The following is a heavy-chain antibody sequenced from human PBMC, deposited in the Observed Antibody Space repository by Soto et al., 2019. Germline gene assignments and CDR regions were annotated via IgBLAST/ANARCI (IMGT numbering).Heavy chain of an antibody. CDR3: AKGSRRAMIVVVTDY. V-gene: IGHV3-23*01. CDR2: ISGSGGST. J-gene: IGHJ4*02. D-gene: IGHD3-22*01. CDR1: GFTFSSYA. Sequence: VGSLRLSCAASGFTFSSYAMSWVRQARGKGLEWVSAISGSGGSTYYADSVKGRFTISRDNSKNTLYLQMNSLRAEDTAVYYCAKGSRRAMIVVVTDYWGQGTLVTVSS.